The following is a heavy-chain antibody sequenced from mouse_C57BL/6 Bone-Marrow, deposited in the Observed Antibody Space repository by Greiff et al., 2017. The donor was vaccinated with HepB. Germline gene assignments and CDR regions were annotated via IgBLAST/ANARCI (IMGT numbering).Heavy chain of an antibody. V-gene: IGHV1-64*01. CDR2: IHPNSGST. Sequence: QVQLQQPGAELVKPGASVKLSCKASGYTFTSYWMHWVKQRPGQGLEWIGMIHPNSGSTNYNEKFKSKATLTVDKSSSTAYMQLSSLTSEDSAVYYCARDRDLNYYGSSLASMDYWGQGTSVTVSS. D-gene: IGHD1-1*01. CDR1: GYTFTSYW. CDR3: ARDRDLNYYGSSLASMDY. J-gene: IGHJ4*01.